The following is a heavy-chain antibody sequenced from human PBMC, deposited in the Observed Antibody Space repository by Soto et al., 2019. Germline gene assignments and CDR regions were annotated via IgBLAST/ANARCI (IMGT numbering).Heavy chain of an antibody. Sequence: QVQLAQSGAEVKKPGASITVSCKASGYSFSTNGGSWVRQAPGQGLEWMGWISANTGDTLYAEKVEDRITLTADTPTTTAYMELRSLRPDDTATYFCATDKGDFTFGPWGQGTLITVSS. CDR3: ATDKGDFTFGP. D-gene: IGHD3-3*01. CDR2: ISANTGDT. J-gene: IGHJ5*02. CDR1: GYSFSTNG. V-gene: IGHV1-18*04.